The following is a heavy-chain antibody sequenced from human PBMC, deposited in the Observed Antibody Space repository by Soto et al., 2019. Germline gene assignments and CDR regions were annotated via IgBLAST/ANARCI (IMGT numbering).Heavy chain of an antibody. CDR2: IVVGSGNT. D-gene: IGHD2-15*01. J-gene: IGHJ4*02. CDR1: GYTFTSSA. CDR3: IREGFCTGCSCCSSYLDF. V-gene: IGHV1-58*01. Sequence: SVKVSCKASGYTFTSSAVQWVRQARGQRLEWIGWIVVGSGNTNYAQKFQERVTITRDVSTSTAYMELSSLKSEDTAVYYCIREGFCTGCSCCSSYLDFWSQGTLVTVSS.